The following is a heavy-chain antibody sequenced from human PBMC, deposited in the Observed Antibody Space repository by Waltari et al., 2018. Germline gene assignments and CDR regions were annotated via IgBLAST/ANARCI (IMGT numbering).Heavy chain of an antibody. CDR1: GYTFATYE. V-gene: IGHV1-8*02. Sequence: QVQLVQSGAELKKPGASVSVSCTASGYTFATYEINWVRQAPGQVLEYMGWMNTNSGNTGYAQQFQGRLTFTGDTSISTAYMELSSLTSEDTAVYYCASEPFYARWGQGTLVTVSS. CDR2: MNTNSGNT. J-gene: IGHJ4*02. D-gene: IGHD2-2*01. CDR3: ASEPFYAR.